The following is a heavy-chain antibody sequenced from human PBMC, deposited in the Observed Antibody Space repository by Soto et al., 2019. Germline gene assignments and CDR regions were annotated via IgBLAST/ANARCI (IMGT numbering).Heavy chain of an antibody. CDR1: GYTFSTYG. Sequence: QVQLVQSGAEVKKPGASVKVSCKASGYTFSTYGFSWVRQAPGQGLEWMGWIGADNGDTNYAQNFQGRVTMTTDTTTTTSDLELRGRTADDTAVYFCAREWKGAECFDPWGQGTMVTVSS. CDR3: AREWKGAECFDP. D-gene: IGHD1-1*01. V-gene: IGHV1-18*01. J-gene: IGHJ5*02. CDR2: IGADNGDT.